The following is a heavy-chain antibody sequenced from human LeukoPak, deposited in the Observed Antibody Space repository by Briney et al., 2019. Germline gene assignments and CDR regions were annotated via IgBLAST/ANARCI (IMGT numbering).Heavy chain of an antibody. V-gene: IGHV3-23*01. CDR3: AKGQGGSGSYGRTFDY. CDR1: GFTFSTYA. J-gene: IGHJ4*02. D-gene: IGHD1-26*01. CDR2: ISGSGDST. Sequence: GGSLRLSCAASGFTFSTYAMSWVRQAPGKGLEWVSVISGSGDSTYYADSVKGRFTISRDNSKNTLYLHMNSLRAGDTAVYYCAKGQGGSGSYGRTFDYWGQGTLVTVSS.